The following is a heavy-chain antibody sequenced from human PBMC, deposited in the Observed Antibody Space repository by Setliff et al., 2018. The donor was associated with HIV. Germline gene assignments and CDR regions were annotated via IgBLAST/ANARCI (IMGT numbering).Heavy chain of an antibody. CDR1: GYTFSNYR. CDR3: ARDLPYGDYGRWDY. V-gene: IGHV1-18*01. CDR2: ISDYNGKT. Sequence: ASVKVSCKASGYTFSNYRINWVRQAPGLGLEWMGWISDYNGKTDFAQKFQDRVSMTTDTSTTTAYMELRSLRSDDTAVYYCARDLPYGDYGRWDYWGQGMLVTVSS. D-gene: IGHD4-17*01. J-gene: IGHJ4*02.